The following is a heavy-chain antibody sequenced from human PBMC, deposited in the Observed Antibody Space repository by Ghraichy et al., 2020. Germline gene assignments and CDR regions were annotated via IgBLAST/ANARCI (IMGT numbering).Heavy chain of an antibody. D-gene: IGHD6-13*01. CDR2: INPNSGGT. Sequence: ASVKVSCKASGYTFTGYYIHWVRQAPGQGLEWMGWINPNSGGTNYAQKFRGRVTMTRDTSITTAYMELSRLRSDDTTLYYCVRGRDSSWYGVDWFDPWGQGTLVTVSS. CDR3: VRGRDSSWYGVDWFDP. J-gene: IGHJ5*02. V-gene: IGHV1-2*02. CDR1: GYTFTGYY.